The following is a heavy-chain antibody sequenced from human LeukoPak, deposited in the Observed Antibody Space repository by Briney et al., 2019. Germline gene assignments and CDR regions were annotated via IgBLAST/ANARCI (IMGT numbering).Heavy chain of an antibody. Sequence: GGSLGLSCAASGFTVSSNYMSWVRQAPGKGLEWVSVIYSGGSTYYADSVKGRFTISRDNSKNTLYLQMNSLRAEDTAVYYCARDTPTYGDYSFSFDYWGQGTLVTVSS. V-gene: IGHV3-66*01. J-gene: IGHJ4*02. CDR1: GFTVSSNY. D-gene: IGHD4-17*01. CDR3: ARDTPTYGDYSFSFDY. CDR2: IYSGGST.